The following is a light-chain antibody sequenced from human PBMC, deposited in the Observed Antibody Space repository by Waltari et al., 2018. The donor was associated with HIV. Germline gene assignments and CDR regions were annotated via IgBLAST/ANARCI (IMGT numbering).Light chain of an antibody. Sequence: EIVLTQSPATLSLSPGERATLSCRASQSLSGYLAWYQQKPGQAPRLLIYDVSNRATGIPARFSGSGSGTDFTITVSSLEPEDFAVYYCQQRRNWPQTFGQGTKVEIK. J-gene: IGKJ1*01. CDR3: QQRRNWPQT. CDR1: QSLSGY. CDR2: DVS. V-gene: IGKV3-11*01.